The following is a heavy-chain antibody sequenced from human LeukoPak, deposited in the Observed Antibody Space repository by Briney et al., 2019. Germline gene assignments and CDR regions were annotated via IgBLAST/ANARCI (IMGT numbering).Heavy chain of an antibody. D-gene: IGHD3-10*01. Sequence: SETLSLTCTVSGGSISSYYWSWIRQPPGKGLEWIGWIYYSGNTNYNPSLKSRVTISVDTSKNQFSLKLSSVTTADTAVYYCAREGYYGSGTYYPWGQGTLVTVSS. CDR2: IYYSGNT. J-gene: IGHJ5*02. V-gene: IGHV4-59*01. CDR3: AREGYYGSGTYYP. CDR1: GGSISSYY.